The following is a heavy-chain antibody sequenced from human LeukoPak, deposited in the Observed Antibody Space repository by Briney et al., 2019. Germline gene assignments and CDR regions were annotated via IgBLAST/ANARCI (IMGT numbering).Heavy chain of an antibody. CDR1: GFTFSSYS. D-gene: IGHD1-26*01. J-gene: IGHJ4*02. Sequence: GGSLRLSCAASGFTFSSYSMNWVRQAPGKGLEWVSYISSSSSTIYYADSVKGRFTISRDNAKNSLYLQMNSLRAEDTAVYYCVMDGSYYALDYWGQGTLVTVSS. V-gene: IGHV3-48*01. CDR3: VMDGSYYALDY. CDR2: ISSSSSTI.